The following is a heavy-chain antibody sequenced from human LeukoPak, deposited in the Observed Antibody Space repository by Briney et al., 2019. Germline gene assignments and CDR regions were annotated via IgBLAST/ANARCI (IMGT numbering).Heavy chain of an antibody. D-gene: IGHD2-2*02. CDR3: ARSYCSSTSCNRTRYYYYYYMDV. CDR2: ISAYNGNT. CDR1: GYTFTSYG. J-gene: IGHJ6*03. V-gene: IGHV1-18*01. Sequence: ASVKVSCKASGYTFTSYGISWVRRAPGQGLEWMGWISAYNGNTNYAQKLQGRVTMTTDTSTSTAYMELRSLRSDDTAVYYCARSYCSSTSCNRTRYYYYYYMDVWGKGTTVTVSS.